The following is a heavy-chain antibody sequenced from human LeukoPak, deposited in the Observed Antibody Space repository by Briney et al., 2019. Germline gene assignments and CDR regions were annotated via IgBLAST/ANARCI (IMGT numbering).Heavy chain of an antibody. CDR3: ARHDYYDSSGRNWFDP. J-gene: IGHJ5*02. V-gene: IGHV4-31*03. D-gene: IGHD3-22*01. CDR2: IYYSGST. CDR1: GGSISSGGYY. Sequence: SETLSLTCTVSGGSISSGGYYWSWIRQHPGKGLEWIGYIYYSGSTYYNPSLKSRVTISVDTSKNQFSLKLSSVTAADTAVYYCARHDYYDSSGRNWFDPWGQGTLVTVSS.